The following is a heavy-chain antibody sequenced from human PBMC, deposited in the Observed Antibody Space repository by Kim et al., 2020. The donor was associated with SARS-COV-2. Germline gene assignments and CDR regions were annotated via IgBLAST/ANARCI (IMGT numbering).Heavy chain of an antibody. CDR3: ARKRFSQNWFDP. Sequence: YAQKYHGGVTMTRDTTTSTVYMELSSLRSEDTAVYYCARKRFSQNWFDPWGQGTLVTVSS. J-gene: IGHJ5*02. V-gene: IGHV1-46*01. D-gene: IGHD3-10*01.